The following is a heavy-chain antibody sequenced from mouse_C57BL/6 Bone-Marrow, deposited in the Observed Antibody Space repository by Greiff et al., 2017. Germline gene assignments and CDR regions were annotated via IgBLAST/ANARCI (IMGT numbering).Heavy chain of an antibody. CDR2: IDPNSGGT. CDR1: GYTFTSYW. Sequence: QVQLKQPGAELVKPGASVKLSCKASGYTFTSYWMHWVKQRPGRGLEWIGRIDPNSGGTKYNEKFKSKATLTVDKPSSTAYMQISSLTSEDSAVYYCASYYGSSFYAMDYWGQGTSVTVSS. V-gene: IGHV1-72*01. D-gene: IGHD1-1*01. CDR3: ASYYGSSFYAMDY. J-gene: IGHJ4*01.